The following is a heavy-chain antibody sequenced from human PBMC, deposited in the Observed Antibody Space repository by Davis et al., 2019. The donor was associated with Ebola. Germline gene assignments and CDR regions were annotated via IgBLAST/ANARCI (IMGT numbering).Heavy chain of an antibody. CDR2: ISGSGGST. CDR3: ARVGYFDWLLPKFDY. D-gene: IGHD3-9*01. CDR1: GFTFSSYA. V-gene: IGHV3-23*01. Sequence: GESLKISCAASGFTFSSYAMSWVRQAPGKGLEWVSAISGSGGSTYYADSVKGRFTISRDNAKNSLYLQMNSLRAEDTAVYYCARVGYFDWLLPKFDYWGQGTLVTVSS. J-gene: IGHJ4*02.